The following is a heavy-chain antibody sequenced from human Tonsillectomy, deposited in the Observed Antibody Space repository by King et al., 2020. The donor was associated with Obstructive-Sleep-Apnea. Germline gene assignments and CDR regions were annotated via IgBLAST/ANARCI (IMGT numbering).Heavy chain of an antibody. J-gene: IGHJ4*02. CDR3: AKDWRNGSYLVGYLDY. D-gene: IGHD1-26*01. CDR1: GFTFSSYG. CDR2: IRYDGDNE. V-gene: IGHV3-30*02. Sequence: QLVQSGGGVVQPGGSLRLSCAASGFTFSSYGMHWVRQAPGKGLEWVAFIRYDGDNEYYADSVKGRFTISRDNSKNTLYLQMNSLRAEDTAVYYCAKDWRNGSYLVGYLDYWDQGALVTVSS.